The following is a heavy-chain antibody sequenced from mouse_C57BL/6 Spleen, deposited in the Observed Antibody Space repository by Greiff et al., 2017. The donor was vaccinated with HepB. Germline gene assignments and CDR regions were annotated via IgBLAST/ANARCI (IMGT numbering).Heavy chain of an antibody. J-gene: IGHJ3*01. CDR2: IYPSDSET. V-gene: IGHV1-61*01. Sequence: QVQLQQSGAELVRPGSSVKLSCKASGYTFTSYWMDWVKQRPGQGLEWIGNIYPSDSETHYNQKFKDKATLTVDKSSSTAYMQLSSLTSEDSAVYYCARGYYGSPSWFAYWGQGTLVTVSA. CDR1: GYTFTSYW. CDR3: ARGYYGSPSWFAY. D-gene: IGHD1-1*01.